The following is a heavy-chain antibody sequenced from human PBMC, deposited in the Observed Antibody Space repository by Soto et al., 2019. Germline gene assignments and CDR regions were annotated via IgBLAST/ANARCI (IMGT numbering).Heavy chain of an antibody. J-gene: IGHJ4*02. CDR1: GGSINSDNW. V-gene: IGHV4-4*02. CDR3: ARWPLYSSSSFYFDY. Sequence: QVQLQESGPGLVKPSGTLSLTCTVSGGSINSDNWWNWVRQPPGKGLEWIGQIYHNGGTNYNPSRGSRVTLSVYKSKNQFSLKPTSVTAADTAVYYCARWPLYSSSSFYFDYWGQGTLVTVSS. D-gene: IGHD6-13*01. CDR2: IYHNGGT.